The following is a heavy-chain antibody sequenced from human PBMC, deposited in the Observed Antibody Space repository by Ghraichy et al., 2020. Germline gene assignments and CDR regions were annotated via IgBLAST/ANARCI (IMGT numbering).Heavy chain of an antibody. J-gene: IGHJ3*02. V-gene: IGHV3-21*01. CDR2: ISSSSSYI. CDR1: GFTFSSYS. D-gene: IGHD4-23*01. CDR3: ARMFNSDAFDI. Sequence: GGSLRLSCAASGFTFSSYSMNWVRQAPGKGLEWVSSISSSSSYIYYADSVKGRFTISRDNAKNSLYLQMNSLRAEDTAVYYCARMFNSDAFDIWGQGTMVTVSS.